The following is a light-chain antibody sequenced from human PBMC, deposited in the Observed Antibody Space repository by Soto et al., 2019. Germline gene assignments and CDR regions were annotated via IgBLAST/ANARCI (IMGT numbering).Light chain of an antibody. CDR2: WAS. CDR1: QSVLYSSNNKNF. J-gene: IGKJ1*01. Sequence: DIVMTQSPDSLAVSLGERATINCKSSQSVLYSSNNKNFLAWYQQKPGQPPKLLFYWASSRESGVPDRFSGSGSGTDFTLTITGLQAEDVAVYHCQQYYSLPSTFGQGTKLEIK. V-gene: IGKV4-1*01. CDR3: QQYYSLPST.